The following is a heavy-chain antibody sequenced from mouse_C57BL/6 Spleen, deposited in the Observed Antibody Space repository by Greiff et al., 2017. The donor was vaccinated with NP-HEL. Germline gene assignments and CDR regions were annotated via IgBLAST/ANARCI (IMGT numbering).Heavy chain of an antibody. V-gene: IGHV1-61*01. CDR3: ARGDDGYYKDYCDY. D-gene: IGHD2-3*01. CDR1: GYTFTSYW. J-gene: IGHJ2*01. Sequence: QVQLQQPGAELVRPGSSVKLSCKASGYTFTSYWMDWVKQRPGQGLEWIGNIYPSDSETHYNQKFKDKATLTVDKSSSTAYMQLSSLTSEDSAVYYCARGDDGYYKDYCDYWGQGTTLTVSS. CDR2: IYPSDSET.